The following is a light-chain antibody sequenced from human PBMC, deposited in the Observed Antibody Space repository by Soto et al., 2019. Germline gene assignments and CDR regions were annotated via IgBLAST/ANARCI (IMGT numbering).Light chain of an antibody. CDR3: QQYNNWPYT. CDR2: GAS. J-gene: IGKJ2*01. CDR1: QSVSSN. V-gene: IGKV3-15*01. Sequence: EIVMTQSPATLSVSPGERATLSCRASQSVSSNLAWYQQKPGQAPRLLIYGASTRATGIPARFSGSRSGTGSTLTISSLQSEDFAVYYCQQYNNWPYTFGQGTKLEIK.